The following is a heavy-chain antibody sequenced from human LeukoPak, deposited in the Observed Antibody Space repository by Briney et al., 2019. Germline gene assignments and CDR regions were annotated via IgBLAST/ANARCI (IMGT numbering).Heavy chain of an antibody. Sequence: SGPTLVNPTQTLTLTCTFSAFSLSTSGVGVGWIRQPPGKALEWLALIYWDDDKRYSPSLKSRLTITKDTSKNQVVLTMTNMDPVDTATYYCAHRLLGDSSRWFDPRGQGTLVTVSS. CDR2: IYWDDDK. CDR1: AFSLSTSGVG. D-gene: IGHD3-22*01. V-gene: IGHV2-5*02. J-gene: IGHJ5*02. CDR3: AHRLLGDSSRWFDP.